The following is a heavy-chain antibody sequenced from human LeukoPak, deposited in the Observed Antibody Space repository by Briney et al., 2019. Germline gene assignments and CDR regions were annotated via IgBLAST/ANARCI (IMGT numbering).Heavy chain of an antibody. Sequence: SETLSITCTVSGASISSDYWGWIRQPPGQGLEYIGYIYFSGSTNYNPSFRSRVTISVDTSKNQFSLKLNSVTAADAAVYYCSRGEYGGGETHWGQGTLITVSS. V-gene: IGHV4-59*12. CDR1: GASISSDY. J-gene: IGHJ4*02. CDR2: IYFSGST. D-gene: IGHD6-6*01. CDR3: SRGEYGGGETH.